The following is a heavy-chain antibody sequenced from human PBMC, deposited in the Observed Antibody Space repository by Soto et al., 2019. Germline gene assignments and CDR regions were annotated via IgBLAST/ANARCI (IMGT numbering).Heavy chain of an antibody. CDR2: INHSGST. J-gene: IGHJ4*02. Sequence: SETLSLTCAVYGGSFSGYYWSWIRQPPGKGLEWIGEINHSGSTNYNPSLKSRVTISVDTSKNQFSLKLSSVTAADTAVYYCARYGKHPADYWGQGTLVTVSS. D-gene: IGHD1-1*01. V-gene: IGHV4-34*01. CDR1: GGSFSGYY. CDR3: ARYGKHPADY.